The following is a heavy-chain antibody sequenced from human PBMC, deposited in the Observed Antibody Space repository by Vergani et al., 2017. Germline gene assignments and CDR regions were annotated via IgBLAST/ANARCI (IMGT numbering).Heavy chain of an antibody. D-gene: IGHD6-19*01. V-gene: IGHV3-33*01. Sequence: QVQLVESGGGVVQPGRSLRLSCAASGFTFSSYGMHWVRQAPGKGLEWVAVIWYDGSNKYYADSVKCRFTISRDNSKNTLYLQMNSLRAEDTAVYYCASTLGQWLMDVWGQGTTVTVSS. J-gene: IGHJ6*02. CDR1: GFTFSSYG. CDR3: ASTLGQWLMDV. CDR2: IWYDGSNK.